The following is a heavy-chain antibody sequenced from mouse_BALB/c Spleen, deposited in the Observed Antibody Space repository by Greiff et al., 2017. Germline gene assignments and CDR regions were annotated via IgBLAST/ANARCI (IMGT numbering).Heavy chain of an antibody. V-gene: IGHV2-6-7*01. CDR3: AREGDGYTAWCDD. CDR1: GFSLTGYG. CDR2: IWGDGST. D-gene: IGHD2-3*01. J-gene: IGHJ3*01. Sequence: VLLQQSGPGLVAPSQSLSITCTVTGFSLTGYGVNWVRQPPGKGLEWLGMIWGDGSTDYNSALKSRLSISKDNSKSQVFLKMNSLQTDDTARYYSAREGDGYTAWCDDWGQGNRVTVSA.